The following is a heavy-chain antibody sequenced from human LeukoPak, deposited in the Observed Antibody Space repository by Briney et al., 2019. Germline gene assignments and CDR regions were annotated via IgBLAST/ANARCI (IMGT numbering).Heavy chain of an antibody. J-gene: IGHJ6*02. V-gene: IGHV4-4*02. CDR2: IYHSGSA. CDR3: ARDLRLPVDV. CDR1: GGSISSSIW. Sequence: PSETLSLTCAVSGGSISSSIWWSWVRQPPGKGLEWVGEIYHSGSANYNPSLKSRVTMSVDKSKNHFSLKLTSATAADTAVYYCARDLRLPVDVWGQGTTVTVSS.